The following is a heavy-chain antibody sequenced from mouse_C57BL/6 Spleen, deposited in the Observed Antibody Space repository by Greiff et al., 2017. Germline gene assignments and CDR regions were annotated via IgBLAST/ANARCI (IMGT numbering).Heavy chain of an antibody. Sequence: DVHLVESGGGLVKPGGSLKLSCAASGFTFSSYAMSWVRQTPEKRLEWVATISDGGSYTYYPDNVKGRFTISRDNAKNNLYLQMSHLKSEDTAMYYCARDLPIQGNAMDYWGQGTSVTVSS. D-gene: IGHD6-1*01. CDR1: GFTFSSYA. V-gene: IGHV5-4*01. CDR3: ARDLPIQGNAMDY. J-gene: IGHJ4*01. CDR2: ISDGGSYT.